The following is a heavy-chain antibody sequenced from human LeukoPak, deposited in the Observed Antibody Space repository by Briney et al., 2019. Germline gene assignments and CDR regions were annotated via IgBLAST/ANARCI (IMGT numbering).Heavy chain of an antibody. CDR1: GFTFSSYE. CDR2: ISSSGSTI. V-gene: IGHV3-48*03. Sequence: TGGSLRLSCAASGFTFSSYEMNWVRQAPGKGLEWVSYISSSGSTIYYADSVKGRFTISRDNAKNSRYLQMNSLRAEDTAVYYCARTYYDSSGHRNFDYWGQGTLVTVSS. CDR3: ARTYYDSSGHRNFDY. J-gene: IGHJ4*02. D-gene: IGHD3-22*01.